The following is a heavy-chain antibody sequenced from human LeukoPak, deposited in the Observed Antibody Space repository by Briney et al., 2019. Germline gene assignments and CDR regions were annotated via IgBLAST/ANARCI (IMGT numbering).Heavy chain of an antibody. Sequence: SETLSLTCTVSGGSISSSSYYWGWIRQPPGKGLEWIGSMYNSGSTYYNPSLKSRVTISVDTSKNQFSLRLSSVTAADTAVYYCARDWDYWGQGTLVTVS. V-gene: IGHV4-39*02. CDR2: MYNSGST. CDR1: GGSISSSSYY. CDR3: ARDWDY. J-gene: IGHJ4*02.